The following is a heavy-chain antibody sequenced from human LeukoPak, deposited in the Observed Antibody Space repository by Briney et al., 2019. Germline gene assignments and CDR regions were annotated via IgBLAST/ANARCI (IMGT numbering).Heavy chain of an antibody. CDR3: TEGPPFRYPPY. CDR2: ISGSGENT. Sequence: GGSLRLSCVASGFTFSGYALSWVRQAPGKGLEWVSAISGSGENTYYADSVKGRFTISRDNSKNTLYLQMNSLRAEDTAVYYCTEGPPFRYPPYWGPGTLVTVSS. CDR1: GFTFSGYA. D-gene: IGHD3-16*02. J-gene: IGHJ4*02. V-gene: IGHV3-23*01.